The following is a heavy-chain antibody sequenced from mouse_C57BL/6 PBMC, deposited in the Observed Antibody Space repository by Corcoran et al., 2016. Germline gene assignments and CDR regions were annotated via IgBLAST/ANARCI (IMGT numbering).Heavy chain of an antibody. CDR1: GFNIKDYY. V-gene: IGHV14-1*01. CDR3: TLCDYDGGRLAY. CDR2: IDPEDGDT. J-gene: IGHJ3*01. Sequence: EVQMQQSGAELVRPGASVNLSCTASGFNIKDYYMHWVKQRPEQGLEWIGRIDPEDGDTEYAPKFQGKATMTAATSSNTADLQLSIPTSEDTAVYYCTLCDYDGGRLAYWGQGTLVIVSA. D-gene: IGHD2-4*01.